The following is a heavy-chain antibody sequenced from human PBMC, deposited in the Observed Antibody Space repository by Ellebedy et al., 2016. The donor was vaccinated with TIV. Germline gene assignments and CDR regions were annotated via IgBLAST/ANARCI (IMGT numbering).Heavy chain of an antibody. J-gene: IGHJ2*01. CDR1: GFTFSSYS. CDR2: ISSSSSTI. D-gene: IGHD3-16*01. CDR3: ATVGRILSHTRYFDL. Sequence: GESLKISCAASGFTFSSYSMNWVRQAPGKGLEWVSYISSSSSTIYYADSVKGRFTISRDNAKNSLYLQMNSLRAEDTAVYYCATVGRILSHTRYFDLWGRGTLVTVSS. V-gene: IGHV3-48*04.